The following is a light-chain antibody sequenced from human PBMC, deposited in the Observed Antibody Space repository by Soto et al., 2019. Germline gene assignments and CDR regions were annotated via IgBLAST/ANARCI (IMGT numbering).Light chain of an antibody. CDR1: QSVSSN. V-gene: IGKV3-20*01. CDR2: GTS. CDR3: QQYGSSPRT. Sequence: DIVLTQSPATLSLSPGQTATLSCRASQSVSSNLAWYQQKPGQAPRLLIYGTSNRATGIPDRFSGSGSGTDFSLTISSLEPGDLAVYYCQQYGSSPRTFGQGTKVDIK. J-gene: IGKJ1*01.